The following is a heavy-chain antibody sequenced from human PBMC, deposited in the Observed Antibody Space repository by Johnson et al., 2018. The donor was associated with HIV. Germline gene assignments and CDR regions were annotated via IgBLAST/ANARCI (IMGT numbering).Heavy chain of an antibody. CDR2: ISYDGSNK. Sequence: QMQLVESGGGVVQPGRSLRLSCAASGFTFSSYAMHWVRQAPGKGLEWVAVISYDGSNKYYADSVKGRFTISRDNSKNTLYLQMNSLRAEDTAVYYCARVWPHENECSHSEYSSSAMWG. D-gene: IGHD6-6*01. CDR1: GFTFSSYA. V-gene: IGHV3-30-3*01. J-gene: IGHJ1*01. CDR3: ARVWPHENECSHSEYSSSAM.